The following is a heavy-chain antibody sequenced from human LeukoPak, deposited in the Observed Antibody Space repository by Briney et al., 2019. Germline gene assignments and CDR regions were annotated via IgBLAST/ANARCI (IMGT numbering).Heavy chain of an antibody. CDR3: ARAKSVTYGVPRRVSWYFDL. D-gene: IGHD4-17*01. J-gene: IGHJ2*01. Sequence: PSETLSLTCTVSGYSISSGYYWGWIRQPPGKGLEWIGSIYHSGRTYYNPSLKSRVTISVDTSKNQFSLKLSSVTAADTAVYYCARAKSVTYGVPRRVSWYFDLWGRGTLVTVSS. CDR2: IYHSGRT. CDR1: GYSISSGYY. V-gene: IGHV4-38-2*02.